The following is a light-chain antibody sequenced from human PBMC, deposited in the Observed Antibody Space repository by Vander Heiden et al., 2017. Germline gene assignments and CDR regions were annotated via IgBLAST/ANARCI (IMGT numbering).Light chain of an antibody. CDR1: QDISNY. V-gene: IGKV1-33*01. CDR3: QEDDTLPRT. J-gene: IGKJ1*01. Sequence: DIQMTQSPSSLSASVGDRVTITCQASQDISNYLNWYQQKPGKAPKLLIYDASNSETGVPSRFSGRASATDFTFSISILHPEDVATYYCQEDDTLPRTFGQGTKLEMK. CDR2: DAS.